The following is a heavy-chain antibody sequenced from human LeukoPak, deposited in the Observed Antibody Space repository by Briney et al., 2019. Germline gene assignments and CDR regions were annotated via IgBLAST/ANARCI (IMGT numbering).Heavy chain of an antibody. V-gene: IGHV3-7*03. Sequence: GSLRLSCAASGFTFGSNWMSWVRQAPGKGLEWVANIKKDGSEKYYVDSVKGRFTISRDNAKNSLYLQMNTLRAEDTAVYYCARTYSSGWYWFDPWGQGTLVTVSS. J-gene: IGHJ5*02. CDR3: ARTYSSGWYWFDP. CDR1: GFTFGSNW. D-gene: IGHD6-19*01. CDR2: IKKDGSEK.